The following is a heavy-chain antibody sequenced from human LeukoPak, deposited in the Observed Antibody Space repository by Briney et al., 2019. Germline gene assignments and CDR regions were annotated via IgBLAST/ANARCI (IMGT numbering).Heavy chain of an antibody. J-gene: IGHJ4*02. CDR3: ARVTTYYDILTGFITQLFFDY. D-gene: IGHD3-9*01. CDR2: ISAYNGNT. Sequence: GASVKVSCKASGYTFTSYGISWVRQAPGQGLEWMGWISAYNGNTNYAQKLQGRVTMTTDTSTSTAYMELRSLRSDDTAVYYCARVTTYYDILTGFITQLFFDYWDQGTLVTVSS. CDR1: GYTFTSYG. V-gene: IGHV1-18*01.